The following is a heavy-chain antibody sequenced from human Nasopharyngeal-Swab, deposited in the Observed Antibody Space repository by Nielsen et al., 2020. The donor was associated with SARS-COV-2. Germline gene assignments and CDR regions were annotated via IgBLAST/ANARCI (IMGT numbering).Heavy chain of an antibody. J-gene: IGHJ2*01. V-gene: IGHV3-33*01. Sequence: GESLKISCAPSGLTFSSYGMHWVRQAPGKGLEWVAVIWYDGSNKYYADSVKGRFTISRDNSKNTLYLQMNSLRAEDTAVYYCARASSGYDEWYFDLWGRGTLVTVSS. CDR1: GLTFSSYG. CDR2: IWYDGSNK. CDR3: ARASSGYDEWYFDL. D-gene: IGHD5-12*01.